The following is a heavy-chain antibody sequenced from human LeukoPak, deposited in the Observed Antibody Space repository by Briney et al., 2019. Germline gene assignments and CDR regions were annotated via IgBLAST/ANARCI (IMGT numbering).Heavy chain of an antibody. CDR3: ARVGVYYDSSGYQRWFDL. Sequence: GASVKVSCKASGGTFSSYAISWVRQAPGQGLEWMGRIIPIFGIANYAQKFRGRVTITADKSTSTAYMELSSLRSEDTAVYYCARVGVYYDSSGYQRWFDLWGQGTLVTVSS. CDR1: GGTFSSYA. D-gene: IGHD3-22*01. J-gene: IGHJ5*02. CDR2: IIPIFGIA. V-gene: IGHV1-69*04.